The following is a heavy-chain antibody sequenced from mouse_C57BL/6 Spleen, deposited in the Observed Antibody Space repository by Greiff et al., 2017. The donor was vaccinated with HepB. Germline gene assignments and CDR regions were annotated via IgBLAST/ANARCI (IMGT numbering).Heavy chain of an antibody. CDR2: IWSGGST. CDR1: GFSLTSYG. V-gene: IGHV2-2*01. CDR3: PRYGPYYFDY. Sequence: QVQLKESGPGLVQPSQSLSITCTVSGFSLTSYGVHWVRQSPGKGLEWLGVIWSGGSTDYNAAFISRLSNSKDNSKSQVFFKMNSLQADDTAIYDCPRYGPYYFDYWGQGTTRTVSS. J-gene: IGHJ2*01. D-gene: IGHD1-1*02.